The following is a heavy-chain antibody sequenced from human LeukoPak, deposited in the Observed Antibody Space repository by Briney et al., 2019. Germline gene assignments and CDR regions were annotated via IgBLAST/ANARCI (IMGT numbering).Heavy chain of an antibody. D-gene: IGHD1-26*01. V-gene: IGHV1-69*06. CDR1: GGTFSSYA. Sequence: AASVTVSCKASGGTFSSYAISWVRQAPGQGLEWMGGIIPIFGTANYAQKFQGRVTITADKSTSTAYMELSSLRSEDTAVYYCARVGATDGYYFDYWGQGTLVTVSS. CDR2: IIPIFGTA. J-gene: IGHJ4*02. CDR3: ARVGATDGYYFDY.